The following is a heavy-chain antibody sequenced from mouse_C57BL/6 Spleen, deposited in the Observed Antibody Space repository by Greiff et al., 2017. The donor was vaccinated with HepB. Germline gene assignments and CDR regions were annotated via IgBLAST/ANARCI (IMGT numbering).Heavy chain of an antibody. D-gene: IGHD2-5*01. J-gene: IGHJ1*03. CDR1: GYTFTDHT. Sequence: VQGVESDAELVKPGASVKISCKVSGYTFTDHTIHWMNQRPEQGLEWIGYIYPRDGSTKYNEKFKGKATLTADKSSSTAYMQLNSLTSEDSAVYFCARYYSNYGWYFDVWGTGTTVTVSS. CDR2: IYPRDGST. V-gene: IGHV1-78*01. CDR3: ARYYSNYGWYFDV.